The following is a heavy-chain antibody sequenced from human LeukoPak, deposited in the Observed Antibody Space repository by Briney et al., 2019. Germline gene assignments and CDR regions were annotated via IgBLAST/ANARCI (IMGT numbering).Heavy chain of an antibody. D-gene: IGHD2-15*01. CDR3: ARGTVGYCSGGSCQGWFDP. CDR2: IYYTRST. Sequence: SETLSITCTVSGGSISSSSYYWGWIRQPPGKGLEWIGSIYYTRSTYYNPSLKSRVTISVDTSKNQVSLKLSSVTAADTAVYYCARGTVGYCSGGSCQGWFDPWGQGTLVTVSS. J-gene: IGHJ5*02. CDR1: GGSISSSSYY. V-gene: IGHV4-39*07.